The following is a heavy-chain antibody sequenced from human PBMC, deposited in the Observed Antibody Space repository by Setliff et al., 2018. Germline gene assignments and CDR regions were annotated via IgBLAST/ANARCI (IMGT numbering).Heavy chain of an antibody. J-gene: IGHJ3*02. D-gene: IGHD2-2*01. V-gene: IGHV1-18*01. Sequence: ASVKVSCKASGYTFTSYGVHWVRQAPGQRLEWMGWINAANGYIIYAQKLQGRVTMTTDTSTSTAYMEVRSLRSDDTAVYYCARAPGTVVVPASRSAFDIWGQGTMVTVSS. CDR1: GYTFTSYG. CDR3: ARAPGTVVVPASRSAFDI. CDR2: INAANGYI.